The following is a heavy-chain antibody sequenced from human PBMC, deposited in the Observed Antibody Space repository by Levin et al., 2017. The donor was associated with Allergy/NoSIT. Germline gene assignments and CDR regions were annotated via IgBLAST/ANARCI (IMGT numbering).Heavy chain of an antibody. Sequence: GESLKISCAASGFTFSSYGMHWVRQAPGKGLEWVAAIWYDGSEKYYADSMKGRFTISRDNSKNILYLQMNSLRAEDTAVYYCATDGKQWLAGVFDYWGQGTLVTVSS. D-gene: IGHD6-19*01. CDR3: ATDGKQWLAGVFDY. J-gene: IGHJ4*02. CDR2: IWYDGSEK. CDR1: GFTFSSYG. V-gene: IGHV3-33*01.